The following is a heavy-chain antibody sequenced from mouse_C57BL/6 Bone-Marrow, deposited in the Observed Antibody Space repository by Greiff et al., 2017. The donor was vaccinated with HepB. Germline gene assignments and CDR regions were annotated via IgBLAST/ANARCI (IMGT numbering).Heavy chain of an antibody. Sequence: EVKLMESWGGLVQPGGSLKLSCAASGFTFSDYYMYWVRQTPEKRLEWVAYISNGGGSTYYPDTVKGRFTISRDNAKNTLYLQMSRLKSEDTAMYYCARQVTTVVAPLGFDVWGTGTTVTVSS. J-gene: IGHJ1*03. CDR3: ARQVTTVVAPLGFDV. CDR1: GFTFSDYY. CDR2: ISNGGGST. D-gene: IGHD1-1*01. V-gene: IGHV5-12*01.